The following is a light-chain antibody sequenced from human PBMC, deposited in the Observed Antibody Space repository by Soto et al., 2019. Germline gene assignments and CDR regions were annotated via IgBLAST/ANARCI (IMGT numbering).Light chain of an antibody. CDR2: AAS. CDR1: QSISNH. J-gene: IGKJ1*01. Sequence: DIQMTQSPSSLSASVEDRVIITCRASQSISNHLNWYQQKPGKAPKLLIFAASSLQSGVPSRFSGSRSGPDFTLTISSLQPEDFATYYCQQSYSIPPTFVQGIKVDIK. V-gene: IGKV1-39*01. CDR3: QQSYSIPPT.